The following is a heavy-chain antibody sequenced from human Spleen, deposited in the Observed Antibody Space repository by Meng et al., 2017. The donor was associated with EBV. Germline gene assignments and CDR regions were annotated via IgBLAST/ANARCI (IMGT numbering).Heavy chain of an antibody. CDR1: GGLLRPSNW. Sequence: LWGSGPGQVKPSGTLVLNLTCSGGLLRPSNWVSWVRQSPEKGLEWIGEVFRTGDTNYNPSLKSRVTILIDKSKNQFSLKLNSVTAADTAIYFCASDGISRYFDNWGPGTLVTVSS. CDR3: ASDGISRYFDN. V-gene: IGHV4-4*02. CDR2: VFRTGDT. J-gene: IGHJ4*02. D-gene: IGHD1-1*01.